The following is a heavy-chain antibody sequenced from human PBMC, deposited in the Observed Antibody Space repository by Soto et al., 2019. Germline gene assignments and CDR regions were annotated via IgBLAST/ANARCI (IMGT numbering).Heavy chain of an antibody. CDR3: ARDPPSSSCPGVDAFGS. Sequence: LSLTCAVSGGSISSSNWWSWVRQPPGQGLEWIGQIYHSGSTNYNPSLKSRVTISVDKSKNHFSLELSSVTAADTAVYSCARDPPSSSCPGVDAFGSCHQRKM. CDR1: GGSISSSNW. V-gene: IGHV4-4*01. J-gene: IGHJ3*02. D-gene: IGHD6-13*01. CDR2: IYHSGST.